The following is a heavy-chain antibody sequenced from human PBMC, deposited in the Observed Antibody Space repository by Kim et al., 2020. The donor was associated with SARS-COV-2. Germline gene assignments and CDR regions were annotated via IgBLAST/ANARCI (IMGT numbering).Heavy chain of an antibody. J-gene: IGHJ6*02. CDR1: GFTFSSYW. CDR3: AREEGLWFGELLYTGGYYYGMDV. V-gene: IGHV3-74*01. D-gene: IGHD3-10*01. CDR2: INSDGSST. Sequence: GGSLRLSCAASGFTFSSYWMHWVRQAPGKGLVWVSRINSDGSSTSYADSVKGRFTISRDNAKNTLYLQMNSLRAEDTAVYYCAREEGLWFGELLYTGGYYYGMDVWGQGTTVTVSS.